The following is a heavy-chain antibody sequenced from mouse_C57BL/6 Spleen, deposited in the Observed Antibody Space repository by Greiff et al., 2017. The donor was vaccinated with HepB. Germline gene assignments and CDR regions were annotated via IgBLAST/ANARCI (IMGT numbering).Heavy chain of an antibody. Sequence: VQLQQSGAELAKPGASVKLSCKASGYTFTSYWMHWVKQRPGQGLEWIGYINPSSGYTKYNQKFKDKATLTADKSSSTADMQLSSLTYEDSAVYYCARGTVSNYGEFDYRGQGTTLTVSS. CDR2: INPSSGYT. CDR1: GYTFTSYW. J-gene: IGHJ2*01. V-gene: IGHV1-7*01. D-gene: IGHD2-5*01. CDR3: ARGTVSNYGEFDY.